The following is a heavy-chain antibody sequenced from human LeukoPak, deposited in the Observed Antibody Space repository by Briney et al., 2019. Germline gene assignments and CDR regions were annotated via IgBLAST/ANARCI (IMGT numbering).Heavy chain of an antibody. CDR1: GYTFTSYA. V-gene: IGHV7-4-1*02. J-gene: IGHJ5*02. D-gene: IGHD2-2*01. Sequence: ASVKVSCKASGYTFTSYAMNWVRQAPGQGLEWMGWINTNTGNPTYAQGFTGRFVFSLDTSVSTAYLQISSLKAEDTAVYYCARDSCSSTSCYVFRGVWFDPWGQGTLVTVSS. CDR2: INTNTGNP. CDR3: ARDSCSSTSCYVFRGVWFDP.